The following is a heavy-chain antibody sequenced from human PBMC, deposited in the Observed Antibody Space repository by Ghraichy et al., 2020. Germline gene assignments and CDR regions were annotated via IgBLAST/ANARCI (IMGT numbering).Heavy chain of an antibody. CDR3: ARDDSGSQSFDY. Sequence: ESLNISCTVSGYSISSGYYWGWIRQPPGKGLEWIGSIYHSGSTYYNPSLKSRVTISVDTSKNQFSLKLSSVTAADTAVYYCARDDSGSQSFDYWGQGTLVTVSS. CDR1: GYSISSGYY. V-gene: IGHV4-38-2*02. J-gene: IGHJ4*02. D-gene: IGHD1-26*01. CDR2: IYHSGST.